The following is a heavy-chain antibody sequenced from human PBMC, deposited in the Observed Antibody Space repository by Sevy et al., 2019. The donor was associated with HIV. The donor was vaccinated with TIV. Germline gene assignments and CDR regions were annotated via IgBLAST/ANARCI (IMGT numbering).Heavy chain of an antibody. CDR2: ISAYNGNT. J-gene: IGHJ6*02. Sequence: ASVKVSCKASGYTFTSYGISWVRQAPGQGLEWMGWISAYNGNTNYAQKLQGRVTMTTDTSTSTAYMELRSMRSDETAVYYCARDSNYYDRRYYGMDVWGQGTTVTVSS. V-gene: IGHV1-18*01. CDR1: GYTFTSYG. D-gene: IGHD3-22*01. CDR3: ARDSNYYDRRYYGMDV.